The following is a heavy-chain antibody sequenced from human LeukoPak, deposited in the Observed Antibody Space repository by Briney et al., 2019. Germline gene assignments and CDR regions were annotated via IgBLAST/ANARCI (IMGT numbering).Heavy chain of an antibody. J-gene: IGHJ4*02. Sequence: AASVKVSCKASGYTFTGYYMHWVRQAPGQGLEWMGWINPNSGATNYAQKFQGRVTMTRDTSISTAYMELSRLRSDDTAVYYCARFLKIVVVPAAAGYWGQGTLVTVSS. CDR1: GYTFTGYY. D-gene: IGHD2-2*01. CDR3: ARFLKIVVVPAAAGY. V-gene: IGHV1-2*02. CDR2: INPNSGAT.